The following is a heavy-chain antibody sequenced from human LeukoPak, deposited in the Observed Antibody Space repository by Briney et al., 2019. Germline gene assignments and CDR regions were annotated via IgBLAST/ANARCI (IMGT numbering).Heavy chain of an antibody. CDR2: IYSGGST. J-gene: IGHJ3*02. CDR1: GFTVSSNY. Sequence: GGSLRLSCAASGFTVSSNYMSWVRQAPGKGLEWVSVIYSGGSTYYADSVKGRFTISRDNSKNTLYLQMNSLRAEDTAVYYCARASPRLTVNYYGSENAFDIWGQGTMVTVSS. V-gene: IGHV3-66*01. CDR3: ARASPRLTVNYYGSENAFDI. D-gene: IGHD3-10*01.